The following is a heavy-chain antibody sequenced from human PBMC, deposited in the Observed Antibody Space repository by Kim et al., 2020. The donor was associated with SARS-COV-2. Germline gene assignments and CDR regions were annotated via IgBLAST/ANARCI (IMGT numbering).Heavy chain of an antibody. D-gene: IGHD3-10*01. CDR1: GYTFTSYY. J-gene: IGHJ4*02. Sequence: ASVKVSCKASGYTFTSYYMHWVRQAPGQGLEWMGIINPSGGSTSYAQKFQGRVTMTRDTSTSTVYMELSSLRSEDTAVYYCARDFYYYGSGSPGGVDYWGQGTLVTVSS. CDR3: ARDFYYYGSGSPGGVDY. V-gene: IGHV1-46*01. CDR2: INPSGGST.